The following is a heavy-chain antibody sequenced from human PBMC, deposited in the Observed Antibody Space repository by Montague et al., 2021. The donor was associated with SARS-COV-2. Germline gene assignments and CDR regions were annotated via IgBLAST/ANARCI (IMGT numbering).Heavy chain of an antibody. CDR2: IYSGGST. D-gene: IGHD3-3*01. CDR1: GFTVSSNN. Sequence: SLRLSCAASGFTVSSNNMSWVRQAPGKGLEWVSVIYSGGSTYYADSVKGRFTISRHNSKNTLYLQVNSLRAEDTAVYYCAKDLVGDFWSAFYSGYFDYWGQGTLVTVSS. J-gene: IGHJ4*02. V-gene: IGHV3-53*04. CDR3: AKDLVGDFWSAFYSGYFDY.